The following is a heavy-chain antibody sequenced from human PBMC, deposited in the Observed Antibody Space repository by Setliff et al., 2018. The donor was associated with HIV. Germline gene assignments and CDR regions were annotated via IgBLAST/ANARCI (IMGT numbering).Heavy chain of an antibody. J-gene: IGHJ6*03. CDR3: AAASNRRVRGVNLRYYYYMDV. D-gene: IGHD3-10*01. CDR1: GFTFTNSA. V-gene: IGHV1-58*02. CDR2: IVVGSYNT. Sequence: RASVKVSCKASGFTFTNSAMQWVRQARGQRLEWIGWIVVGSYNTNYAQKFQERVTITRDLSTSTAYMELSSLRSEDTAVYYCAAASNRRVRGVNLRYYYYMDVWGKGTTVTVSS.